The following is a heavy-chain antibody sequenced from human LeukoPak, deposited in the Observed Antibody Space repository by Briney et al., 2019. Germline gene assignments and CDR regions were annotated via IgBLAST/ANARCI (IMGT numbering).Heavy chain of an antibody. D-gene: IGHD3-10*01. J-gene: IGHJ5*02. V-gene: IGHV1-24*01. CDR1: GYTLTELS. CDR2: FDPEDGET. Sequence: ASVKVSCKVSGYTLTELSMHWVRQAPGKGLEWRRGFDPEDGETIYAQKFQGRVTMTEDTSTDTAYMELSSLRSEDTAVYYCATIRSLWFGELGTKWFDPWGQGTLVSVSS. CDR3: ATIRSLWFGELGTKWFDP.